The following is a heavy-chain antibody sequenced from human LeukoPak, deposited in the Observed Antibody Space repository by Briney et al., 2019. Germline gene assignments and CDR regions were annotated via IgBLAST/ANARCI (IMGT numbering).Heavy chain of an antibody. CDR2: IKLDGSEV. Sequence: PGGSLRLSCAASGFTFSSYWMTWVRQAPGKGLEWAANIKLDGSEVHYLDSVKGRLTISRDNVKNALDLQMNSLRAEDTAVYFCAREAHTFDYWGQGTLVTVYS. J-gene: IGHJ4*02. CDR3: AREAHTFDY. CDR1: GFTFSSYW. V-gene: IGHV3-7*01.